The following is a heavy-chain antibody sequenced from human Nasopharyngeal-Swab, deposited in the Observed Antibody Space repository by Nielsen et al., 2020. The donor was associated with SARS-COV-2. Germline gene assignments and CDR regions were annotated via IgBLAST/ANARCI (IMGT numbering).Heavy chain of an antibody. D-gene: IGHD1-26*01. CDR3: AREAVGGLVDS. CDR2: FYYSGIT. V-gene: IGHV4-59*11. CDR1: GGSISSHY. Sequence: SETLSLTCTLSGGSISSHYWSWTRQFPGKGLEWIGYFYYSGITNYNPSLQSPVTILIDTSKNQFSMKLNSVTAADTAVYYCAREAVGGLVDSWGQGTLVTVSS. J-gene: IGHJ4*02.